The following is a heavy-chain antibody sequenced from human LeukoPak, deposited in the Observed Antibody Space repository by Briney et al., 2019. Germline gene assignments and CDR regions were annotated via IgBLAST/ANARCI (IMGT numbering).Heavy chain of an antibody. CDR2: ISSSSSYI. Sequence: GGSLRLSCAASGFTFSSYSMNWVRQAPGKGLEWVSSISSSSSYIYYADSVKGRFTISRDNAKNSLYLQMNSLRAEDTAVYYCAKDSCGGDCSLLDYWGQGTLVTVSS. CDR1: GFTFSSYS. D-gene: IGHD2-21*02. J-gene: IGHJ4*02. V-gene: IGHV3-21*01. CDR3: AKDSCGGDCSLLDY.